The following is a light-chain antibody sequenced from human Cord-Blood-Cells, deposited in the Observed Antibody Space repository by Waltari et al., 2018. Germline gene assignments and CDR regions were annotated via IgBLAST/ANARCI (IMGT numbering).Light chain of an antibody. CDR3: SSYTSSSIPYV. CDR2: EVS. CDR1: TSDVGGYNY. V-gene: IGLV2-14*01. Sequence: QSALTQPASVSGSPGQSITISCTGTTSDVGGYNYVSWYQQHPGNAPKLMIDEVSNRPSGVSNRFSGSTSGNTASLTISGLQAEDEADYYCSSYTSSSIPYVFGTGTKVTVL. J-gene: IGLJ1*01.